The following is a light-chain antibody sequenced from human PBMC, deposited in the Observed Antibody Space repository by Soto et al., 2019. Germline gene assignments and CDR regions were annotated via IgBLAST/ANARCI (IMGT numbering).Light chain of an antibody. CDR1: QSLLHSNGYNY. V-gene: IGKV2-28*01. CDR2: LGS. Sequence: DVVMTQSPLSLPVTPGEPASISCRSSQSLLHSNGYNYLDWYLQKPGQSPRLLIYLGSNRASGVPDRFSGSGSGTDFTLKISRVEAADVGVYYCMQALQTPLTFGGGTKVEIK. J-gene: IGKJ4*01. CDR3: MQALQTPLT.